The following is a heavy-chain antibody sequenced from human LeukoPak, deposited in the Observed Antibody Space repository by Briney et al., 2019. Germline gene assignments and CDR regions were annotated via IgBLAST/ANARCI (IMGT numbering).Heavy chain of an antibody. CDR3: ARANYGYCSSTSCYPWYYYYMDV. Sequence: ASVKVSCKASGYTFTRYDINWVRQATGQGLEWMGWMNPKSGNTGHAQKFQGRVTITRDTSISTVYMELSSLRSEDTAVYYCARANYGYCSSTSCYPWYYYYMDVWGKGATVTVSS. J-gene: IGHJ6*03. V-gene: IGHV1-8*03. CDR2: MNPKSGNT. D-gene: IGHD2-2*01. CDR1: GYTFTRYD.